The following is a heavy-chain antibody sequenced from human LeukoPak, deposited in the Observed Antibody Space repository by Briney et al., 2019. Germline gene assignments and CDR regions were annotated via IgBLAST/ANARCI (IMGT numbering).Heavy chain of an antibody. CDR1: GFTFTNYA. D-gene: IGHD3-22*01. J-gene: IGHJ5*02. Sequence: GGSLRLSCAASGFTFTNYAMNWVHQAPGKGLEWVSTISSSGSHTYYADSVKGRFTISRDNSKNTLYLQMNSLRDEDTALYYCAKKAIVVLGSNWFDPWGQGTLVTVSS. CDR3: AKKAIVVLGSNWFDP. CDR2: ISSSGSHT. V-gene: IGHV3-23*01.